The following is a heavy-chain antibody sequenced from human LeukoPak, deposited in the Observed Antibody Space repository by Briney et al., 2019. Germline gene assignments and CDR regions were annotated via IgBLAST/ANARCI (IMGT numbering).Heavy chain of an antibody. D-gene: IGHD6-19*01. CDR2: TYYRSKWYN. Sequence: SQTLSLTCAISGDSVSSNTAAWNWVRQSPSRGLEWLGRTYYRSKWYNDYAVSVKSRITINPDTSKNQFSLQLNSVTPEDTAVYYCAGDQRVAVAGRAPMGGNYNHYGIDVWGQGTTVTVPS. J-gene: IGHJ6*02. CDR3: AGDQRVAVAGRAPMGGNYNHYGIDV. V-gene: IGHV6-1*01. CDR1: GDSVSSNTAA.